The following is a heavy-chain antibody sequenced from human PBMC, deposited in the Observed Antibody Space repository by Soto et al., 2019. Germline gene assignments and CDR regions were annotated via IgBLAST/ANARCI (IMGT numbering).Heavy chain of an antibody. CDR3: AKRLLSGSGSYYNNPFDN. CDR1: GYTFTSYD. D-gene: IGHD3-10*01. V-gene: IGHV1-8*01. Sequence: ASVKVSCKASGYTFTSYDINWVRQATGQGLEWMGWMNPNSGNTGYAQKFQGRVTMTTDTSTSTVYMELTSLTSEDTAVYYCAKRLLSGSGSYYNNPFDNWGQGTLVTVSS. CDR2: MNPNSGNT. J-gene: IGHJ4*02.